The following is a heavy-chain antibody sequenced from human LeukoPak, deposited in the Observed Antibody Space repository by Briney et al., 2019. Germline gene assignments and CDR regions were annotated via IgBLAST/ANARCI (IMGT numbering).Heavy chain of an antibody. D-gene: IGHD6-19*01. Sequence: SETLSLTCTVSGGSISSYYWSWIRQPPGPGLEWIGYMYHSGSTNSNPSLKSRVTISLDTSKSQFSLKLSSVTAADTAVYYCAGASAVAGALDYWGQGTLVTVSS. CDR1: GGSISSYY. CDR3: AGASAVAGALDY. CDR2: MYHSGST. J-gene: IGHJ4*02. V-gene: IGHV4-59*01.